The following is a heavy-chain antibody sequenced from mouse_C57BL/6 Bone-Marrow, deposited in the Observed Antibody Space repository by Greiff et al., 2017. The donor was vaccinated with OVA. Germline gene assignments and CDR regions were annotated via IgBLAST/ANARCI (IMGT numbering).Heavy chain of an antibody. V-gene: IGHV14-3*01. J-gene: IGHJ4*01. CDR1: GFNIKNTY. D-gene: IGHD1-1*01. CDR3: AFGSSYNYYAMDY. CDR2: IDPANGNT. Sequence: VQLKESVAELVRPGASVKLSCTASGFNIKNTYMHWVKQRPEQGLEWIGRIDPANGNTKYAPKFQGKATITADTSSNTAYLQLSSLTSEDTAIYYCAFGSSYNYYAMDYWGQGTSVTVSS.